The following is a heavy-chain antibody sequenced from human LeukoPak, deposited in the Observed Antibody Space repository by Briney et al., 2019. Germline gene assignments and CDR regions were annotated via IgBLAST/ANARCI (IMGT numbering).Heavy chain of an antibody. CDR1: GGSISSYY. V-gene: IGHV4-59*01. Sequence: SETLSLTCTVSGGSISSYYWSWIRQPPGKGLEWIGYIYYSGRSTYYNPSLKSRVTISIDTSKNQFSLKLSSVTAADTAVYYCARGGYCSGGSCYPQYYYYMDVWGKGTTVTVSS. J-gene: IGHJ6*03. D-gene: IGHD2-15*01. CDR2: IYYSGRST. CDR3: ARGGYCSGGSCYPQYYYYMDV.